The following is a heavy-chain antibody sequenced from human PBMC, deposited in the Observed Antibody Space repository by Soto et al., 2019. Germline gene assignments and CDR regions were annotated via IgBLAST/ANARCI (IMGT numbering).Heavy chain of an antibody. CDR2: ISGSGENT. J-gene: IGHJ4*02. D-gene: IGHD6-13*01. CDR1: GFIFSNAW. Sequence: PGGSLRLSCAASGFIFSNAWINWVRQAPGKGLEWVSGISGSGENTYYADAVKGRFTISRDNSNNTLYLQMNSLRAADTAVYYCAKDLYTSNWYRTNWYRTTGYWGQGTLVTVSS. V-gene: IGHV3-23*01. CDR3: AKDLYTSNWYRTNWYRTTGY.